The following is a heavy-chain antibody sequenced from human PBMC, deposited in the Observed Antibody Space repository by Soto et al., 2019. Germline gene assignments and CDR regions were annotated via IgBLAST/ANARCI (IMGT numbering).Heavy chain of an antibody. D-gene: IGHD3-22*01. CDR3: ARLDYYDSSGYFDY. CDR2: IWYDGSNK. CDR1: GFTFSSYG. V-gene: IGHV3-33*01. J-gene: IGHJ4*02. Sequence: QVQLVESGGGVVQPGRSLRLSCAASGFTFSSYGMHWVHQAPGKGLEWVAVIWYDGSNKYYADSVKGRFTISRDNSKNTLYLQMNSLRAEDTAVYYCARLDYYDSSGYFDYWGQGTLVTVSS.